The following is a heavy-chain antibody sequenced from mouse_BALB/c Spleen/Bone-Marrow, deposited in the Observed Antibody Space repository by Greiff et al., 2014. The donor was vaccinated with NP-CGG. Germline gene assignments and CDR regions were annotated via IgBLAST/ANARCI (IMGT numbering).Heavy chain of an antibody. CDR2: ISSGSSTI. D-gene: IGHD3-3*01. J-gene: IGHJ4*01. CDR1: GFTFSSFG. Sequence: EVKVEESGGGLVQPGGSRKLSCAASGFTFSSFGTHWVRQAPEKGLEWVAYISSGSSTIYYADTMKGRFTISRDNPKNTLFLQMTSLRSEDTAMYYCTRSGTLGAMDYWGQGTSVTVSS. CDR3: TRSGTLGAMDY. V-gene: IGHV5-17*02.